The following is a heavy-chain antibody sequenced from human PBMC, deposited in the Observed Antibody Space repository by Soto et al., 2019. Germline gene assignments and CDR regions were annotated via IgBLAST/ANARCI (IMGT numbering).Heavy chain of an antibody. CDR3: AREGSCSRGSCYHFDS. CDR2: INLGNGNI. CDR1: VYIYSNYF. D-gene: IGHD2-15*01. Sequence: SVKVSCKASVYIYSNYFMHWVRQGPGQRLEWMGWINLGNGNIKYSQKFQGRVTITSDTSASTAYMEVRGLRSEDKALYYCAREGSCSRGSCYHFDSWGQGTLVTVS. V-gene: IGHV1-3*01. J-gene: IGHJ4*02.